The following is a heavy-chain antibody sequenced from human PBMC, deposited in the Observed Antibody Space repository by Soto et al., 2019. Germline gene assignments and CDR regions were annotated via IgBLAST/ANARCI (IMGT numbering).Heavy chain of an antibody. CDR2: IDPDDSYV. D-gene: IGHD6-13*01. CDR1: GYSFTTYW. CDR3: ARSTSAAGY. Sequence: GESLKISCQASGYSFTTYWISWVRQMPGKGLEWMGRIDPDDSYVKYSPSFQGHVTISADKSSSTAYLQWSSLKASDTAIYYCARSTSAAGYWGQGTPVTVSS. V-gene: IGHV5-10-1*01. J-gene: IGHJ4*02.